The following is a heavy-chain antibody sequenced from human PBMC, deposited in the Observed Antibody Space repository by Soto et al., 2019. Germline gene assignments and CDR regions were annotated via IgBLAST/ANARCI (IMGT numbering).Heavy chain of an antibody. CDR2: IYYSGST. Sequence: SETLSLTCTVSGGSVSSGSYYWSWIRQPPGKGLEWIGYIYYSGSTNYNPSLKSRVTISVDTSKNQFSLKLSSVTAADTAVYYCARGDYDILTGYYYYGMDVWGQGTTVT. CDR1: GGSVSSGSYY. CDR3: ARGDYDILTGYYYYGMDV. D-gene: IGHD3-9*01. J-gene: IGHJ6*02. V-gene: IGHV4-61*01.